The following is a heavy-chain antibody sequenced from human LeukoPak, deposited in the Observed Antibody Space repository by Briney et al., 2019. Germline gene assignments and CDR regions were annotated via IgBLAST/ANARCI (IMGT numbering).Heavy chain of an antibody. CDR1: GYTFTSYC. V-gene: IGHV1-46*01. J-gene: IGHJ4*02. CDR2: INPSGGST. CDR3: ARKLYDSSGYYYFDY. Sequence: ASVKVSCKASGYTFTSYCMHWVRQAPGQGLEWMGIINPSGGSTSYAQKFQGRVTMTRDTSTSTVYMELSSLRSEDTAVYYCARKLYDSSGYYYFDYWGQGTLVTVSS. D-gene: IGHD3-22*01.